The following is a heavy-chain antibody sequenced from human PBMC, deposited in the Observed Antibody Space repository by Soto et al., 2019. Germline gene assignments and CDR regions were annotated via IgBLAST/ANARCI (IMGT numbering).Heavy chain of an antibody. CDR3: AGSVVVPAARGYYYYGMDV. J-gene: IGHJ6*02. D-gene: IGHD2-2*01. CDR2: ISSSSSYI. V-gene: IGHV3-21*01. CDR1: GFTFSSYS. Sequence: PGGSLRLSCAASGFTFSSYSMNWVRQAPGKGLEWVSSISSSSSYIYYADSVKGRFTISRDNAKNSLYLQMNSPRAEDTAVYYCAGSVVVPAARGYYYYGMDVWGQGTTVTVSS.